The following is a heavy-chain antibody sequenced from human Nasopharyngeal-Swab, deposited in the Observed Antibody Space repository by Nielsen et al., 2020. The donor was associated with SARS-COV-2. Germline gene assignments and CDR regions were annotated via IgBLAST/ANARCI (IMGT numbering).Heavy chain of an antibody. CDR1: GYSFTRYY. D-gene: IGHD2-15*01. Sequence: ASVKLSCKASGYSFTRYYIHWVRQAPGQGLEWMGIINPGGGSARYSQNFQDRVTMTRDTSTSTVYMELSSLRSEDTAVYYCARGGDPREVVAATDCFDPWGQGTLVTVSS. V-gene: IGHV1-46*01. CDR2: INPGGGSA. CDR3: ARGGDPREVVAATDCFDP. J-gene: IGHJ5*02.